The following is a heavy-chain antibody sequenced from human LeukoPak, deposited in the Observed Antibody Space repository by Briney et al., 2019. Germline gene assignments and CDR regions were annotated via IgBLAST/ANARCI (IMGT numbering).Heavy chain of an antibody. J-gene: IGHJ4*02. D-gene: IGHD6-19*01. CDR3: ARAHSSGWATAFDY. V-gene: IGHV4-4*02. Sequence: PSETLFLTCAVSGGSISSSNWWSWVRQPPGKGLEWIGEIYHSGSTNYNPSLKSRVTISVDKSKNQFSLKLSSVTAADTAVYYCARAHSSGWATAFDYWGQGTLVTVSS. CDR2: IYHSGST. CDR1: GGSISSSNW.